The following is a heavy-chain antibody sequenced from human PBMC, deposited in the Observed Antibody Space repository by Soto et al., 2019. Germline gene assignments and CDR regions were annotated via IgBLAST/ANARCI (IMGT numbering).Heavy chain of an antibody. CDR3: AKYTVVVVAARYRPGNFDY. Sequence: GGSLRLSCAASGFTFSSYAMSWVRQAPGKGLEWVSAISGSGGSTYYADSVKGRFTISRDNSKNTLYLQMNSLRAEDTAVYYCAKYTVVVVAARYRPGNFDYWGQGTLVTVSS. CDR1: GFTFSSYA. V-gene: IGHV3-23*01. J-gene: IGHJ4*02. D-gene: IGHD2-15*01. CDR2: ISGSGGST.